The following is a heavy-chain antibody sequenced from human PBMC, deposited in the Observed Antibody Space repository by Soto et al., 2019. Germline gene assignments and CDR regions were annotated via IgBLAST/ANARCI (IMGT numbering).Heavy chain of an antibody. Sequence: EVQLVESGGGLVQPGGSLRLSCAASGFSVSSNYMSWVRQAPGKGLEWVSVIYSGASPYYADSVKGRLTISRDNSNHRLFLQMTSLRAEDMAVYYCASVGAPDTRYTCDIWGQGTMVTVSS. CDR1: GFSVSSNY. D-gene: IGHD2-15*01. CDR3: ASVGAPDTRYTCDI. CDR2: IYSGASP. V-gene: IGHV3-66*01. J-gene: IGHJ3*02.